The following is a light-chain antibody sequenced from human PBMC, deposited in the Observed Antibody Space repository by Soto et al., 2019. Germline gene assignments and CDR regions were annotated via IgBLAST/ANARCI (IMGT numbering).Light chain of an antibody. CDR2: GAS. V-gene: IGKV3-20*01. J-gene: IGKJ2*01. CDR3: QQYGSTRPYT. CDR1: QSVSSNY. Sequence: EIVLTQSPGTLSLSPGEIATLSCRASQSVSSNYLAWYQQKPGQAPSLLLYGASSRATGIPDRFSGSGSGTDFTLTNSRLEPEDFAVYYCQQYGSTRPYTFGQGTKLEIK.